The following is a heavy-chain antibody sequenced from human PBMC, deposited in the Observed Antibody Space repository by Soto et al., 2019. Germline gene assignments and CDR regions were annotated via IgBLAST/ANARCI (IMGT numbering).Heavy chain of an antibody. D-gene: IGHD2-8*01. CDR1: GYTFTNHC. J-gene: IGHJ4*02. CDR3: ARDLYPQAYYFDF. V-gene: IGHV1-18*04. Sequence: ASVKVSCKASGYTFTNHCISWVRQAPGQGLEWLGWISGHNGNTKYAQRLKGRVTMTADTSTSTAYMELRSLRSDDTAVYYCARDLYPQAYYFDFWGQGTLVTVSS. CDR2: ISGHNGNT.